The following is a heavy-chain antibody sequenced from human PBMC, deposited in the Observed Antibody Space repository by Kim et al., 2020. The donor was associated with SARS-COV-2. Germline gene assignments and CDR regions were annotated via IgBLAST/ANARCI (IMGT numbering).Heavy chain of an antibody. CDR1: GGSISTGFYY. Sequence: SETLSLTCSVSGGSISTGFYYWGWVRQAPGKGLEWIATIFYSGITYYNPSLKSRITISVDTSNNQFSLKLSSVTAADTALYYCAREKAVVGAVSNYF. V-gene: IGHV4-39*07. CDR2: IFYSGIT. CDR3: AREKAVVGAVSNYF. J-gene: IGHJ4*01. D-gene: IGHD1-26*01.